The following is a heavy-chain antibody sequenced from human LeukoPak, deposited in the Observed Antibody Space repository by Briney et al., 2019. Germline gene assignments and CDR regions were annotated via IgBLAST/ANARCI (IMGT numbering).Heavy chain of an antibody. Sequence: ASVKVSCKASGYTFTSYGISWVRQAPGQGLEWMGWISAYNGNTNYAQKLQGRVTMTRDTSISTAYMELSSLESDDTAVYYCARVYGYCSGGDCYYAYWGQGTLVTVSS. CDR1: GYTFTSYG. J-gene: IGHJ4*02. V-gene: IGHV1-18*01. CDR3: ARVYGYCSGGDCYYAY. CDR2: ISAYNGNT. D-gene: IGHD2-15*01.